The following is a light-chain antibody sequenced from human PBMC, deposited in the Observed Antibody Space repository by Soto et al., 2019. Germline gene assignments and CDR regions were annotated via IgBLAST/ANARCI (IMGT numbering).Light chain of an antibody. V-gene: IGLV2-23*02. J-gene: IGLJ1*01. CDR3: CSYAGSSTFFYV. CDR2: EVS. CDR1: SSDVGSYNL. Sequence: QSALTQPASVCGSPGQAITSSCTGTSSDVGSYNLVSWYQQHPGKAPKLVIYEVSKRPSGVSNRFSGSKSGNTASLTISGLQAEDEADYYCCSYAGSSTFFYVFGTGTKVTVL.